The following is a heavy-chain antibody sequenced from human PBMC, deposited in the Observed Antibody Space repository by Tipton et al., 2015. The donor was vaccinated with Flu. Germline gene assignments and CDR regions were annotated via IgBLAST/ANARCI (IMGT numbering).Heavy chain of an antibody. CDR1: GFTVSSNY. CDR3: ARSPIVGIVDY. CDR2: IYSGGST. V-gene: IGHV3-53*01. J-gene: IGHJ4*02. D-gene: IGHD1-26*01. Sequence: GSLRLSRAASGFTVSSNYMSWVRQAPGKGLEWVSVIYSGGSTYYADSVKGRFTISRDNSKNTLYLQMNSLRAEDTAVYYCARSPIVGIVDYWGQGTLVTVSS.